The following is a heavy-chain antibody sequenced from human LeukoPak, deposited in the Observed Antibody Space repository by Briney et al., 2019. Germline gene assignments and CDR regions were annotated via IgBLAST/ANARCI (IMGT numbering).Heavy chain of an antibody. Sequence: GGSLRLSCAASGFTFSSYWMSWVRQAPGKGLEWVANIKQDGSEKYYVDSMKGRFTISRDNARSSLFLQMNSLRAEDTAVYYCARDVEASNFWTGYSYWGQGSLVTVSS. D-gene: IGHD3/OR15-3a*01. J-gene: IGHJ4*02. CDR3: ARDVEASNFWTGYSY. CDR1: GFTFSSYW. V-gene: IGHV3-7*01. CDR2: IKQDGSEK.